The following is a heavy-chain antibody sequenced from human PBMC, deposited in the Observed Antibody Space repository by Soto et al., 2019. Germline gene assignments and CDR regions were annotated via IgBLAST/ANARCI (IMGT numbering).Heavy chain of an antibody. D-gene: IGHD3-10*01. CDR2: IDPRDSYT. CDR3: ARQDGYASGGAKDA. V-gene: IGHV5-10-1*01. Sequence: GESLKISCKGYGFNINIYWISWMRQMPGKVLEWMGRIDPRDSYTNYSPSFQGHVTSSTDKPTGTVYLQWSSLKASDTARYFCARQDGYASGGAKDAWGQGTMVTVSS. J-gene: IGHJ6*02. CDR1: GFNINIYW.